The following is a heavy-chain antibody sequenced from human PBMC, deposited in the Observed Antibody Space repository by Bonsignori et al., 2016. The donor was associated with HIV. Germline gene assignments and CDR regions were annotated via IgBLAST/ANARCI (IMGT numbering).Heavy chain of an antibody. J-gene: IGHJ4*02. CDR3: WGGSYGY. CDR2: VDPEDGET. Sequence: WVRQAPGQGLEWMGLVDPEDGETIYAEKFQGRVTITADTSTDTAYMELSSLRSEDTAVYYCWGGSYGYWGQGTLVTVSS. D-gene: IGHD1-26*01. V-gene: IGHV1-69-2*01.